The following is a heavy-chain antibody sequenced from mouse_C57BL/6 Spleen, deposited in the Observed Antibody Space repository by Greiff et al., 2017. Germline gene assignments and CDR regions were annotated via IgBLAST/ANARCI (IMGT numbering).Heavy chain of an antibody. CDR1: GYTFTSYW. CDR2: IYPGSGST. D-gene: IGHD2-1*01. V-gene: IGHV1-55*01. Sequence: VQLQQSGAELVKPGASVKMSCKASGYTFTSYWITWVKQRPGQGLEWIGDIYPGSGSTNYNEKFKSKATLTVDTSSSTAYMQLSSLTSEVSAFYNCARPVYSPYYAMDYWGQGTSGTVSS. CDR3: ARPVYSPYYAMDY. J-gene: IGHJ4*01.